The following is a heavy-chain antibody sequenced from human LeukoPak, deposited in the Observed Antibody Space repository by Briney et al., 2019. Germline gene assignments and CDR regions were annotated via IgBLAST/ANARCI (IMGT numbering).Heavy chain of an antibody. CDR3: ARVVKDDYDSPFDY. V-gene: IGHV4-30-2*01. CDR1: GGSISSGGYY. Sequence: PSETLSLTCTVSGGSISSGGYYWSWIRQPPGKGLEWIGYIYHSGSTYYNPSLKSRVTISVDRSKNQFSLKLSSVTAADTAVYYCARVVKDDYDSPFDYWGQGTLVTVSS. D-gene: IGHD4-17*01. J-gene: IGHJ4*02. CDR2: IYHSGST.